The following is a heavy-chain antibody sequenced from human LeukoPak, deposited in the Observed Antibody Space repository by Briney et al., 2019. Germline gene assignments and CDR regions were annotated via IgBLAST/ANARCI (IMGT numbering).Heavy chain of an antibody. CDR2: IRHDGHT. CDR1: GYFSTAYY. V-gene: IGHV4-38-2*02. J-gene: IGHJ3*01. D-gene: IGHD5-12*01. Sequence: PSETLSLTCTVSGYFSTAYYWGWIRQPPGKGLEWIASIRHDGHTYYNPSLRSQVSISIDMSRNQFSLKFNYMTAADTAVYYCARQVATKGEWAFDVWGQGTMVTVS. CDR3: ARQVATKGEWAFDV.